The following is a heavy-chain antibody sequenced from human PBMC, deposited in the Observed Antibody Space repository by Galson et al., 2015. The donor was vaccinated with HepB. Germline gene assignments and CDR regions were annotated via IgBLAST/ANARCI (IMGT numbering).Heavy chain of an antibody. V-gene: IGHV5-51*03. Sequence: QSGAEVKKPGESLKNSCMGSRYNFTNYWIAWVRQVPGKGLEWMGIIYPGNSDTRISPSFRGQVTISADKSITTAYLQWSSLKASDTAMYYCARRRLYSSAPDHWGQGTLVTVSS. CDR3: ARRRLYSSAPDH. CDR2: IYPGNSDT. J-gene: IGHJ4*02. D-gene: IGHD6-19*01. CDR1: RYNFTNYW.